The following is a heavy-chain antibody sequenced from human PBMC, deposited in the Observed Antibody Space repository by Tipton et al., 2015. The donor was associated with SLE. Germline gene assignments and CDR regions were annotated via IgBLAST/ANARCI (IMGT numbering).Heavy chain of an antibody. CDR2: IYYSGST. Sequence: TLSLTCTVSGGSISSYYWSWIRQPPGKGLEWIGSIYYSGSTYYNPSLKSRVTISVDTSKNQFSLKLSSVTAADTAGYYCASEGVVKGSAFDIWGQGTMVTVSS. D-gene: IGHD1-26*01. J-gene: IGHJ3*02. CDR1: GGSISSYY. V-gene: IGHV4-59*12. CDR3: ASEGVVKGSAFDI.